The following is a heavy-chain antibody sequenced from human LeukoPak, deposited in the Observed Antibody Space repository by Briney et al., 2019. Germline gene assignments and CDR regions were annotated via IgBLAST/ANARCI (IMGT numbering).Heavy chain of an antibody. CDR1: GFTFSSYA. CDR3: VSYDSSGYSFDY. V-gene: IGHV3-23*01. CDR2: ISGSGGST. D-gene: IGHD3-22*01. J-gene: IGHJ4*02. Sequence: PGGSLRLSCAASGFTFSSYAMSWVRQAPGKGLEWVSAISGSGGSTYYADSVKGRFTISRDNSKNTLYLQMNSLRAEDTAVYYCVSYDSSGYSFDYWGQGTLVTVSS.